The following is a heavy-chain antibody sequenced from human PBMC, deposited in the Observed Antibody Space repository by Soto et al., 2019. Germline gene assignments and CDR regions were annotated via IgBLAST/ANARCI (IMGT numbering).Heavy chain of an antibody. D-gene: IGHD3-3*01. CDR2: IKGDGSSL. J-gene: IGHJ3*02. V-gene: IGHV3-74*01. CDR1: GFTFTTYW. CDR3: ARDITIFGVVPDAFDI. Sequence: GGSLRLSCAASGFTFTTYWMHWVRQVPGKGLVWVSRIKGDGSSLSYADSVKGRFTISRDNANNSLYLQMNSLRAEDTAVYYCARDITIFGVVPDAFDIWGQGTMVTVSS.